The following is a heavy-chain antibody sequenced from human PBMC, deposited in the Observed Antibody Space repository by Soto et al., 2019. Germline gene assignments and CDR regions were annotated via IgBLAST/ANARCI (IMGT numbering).Heavy chain of an antibody. CDR1: GFTFSDYY. J-gene: IGHJ6*02. CDR2: ISSSGSTI. D-gene: IGHD3-3*01. V-gene: IGHV3-11*01. CDR3: ASGYDFWSGYTPDYGMDV. Sequence: GSLLLACTASGFTFSDYYMSWIRQAAGKGLEWVSYISSSGSTIYYADSVKGRFTISRDNAKNSLYLQMNSLRAEDTAVHYCASGYDFWSGYTPDYGMDVWGQGTTVTVYS.